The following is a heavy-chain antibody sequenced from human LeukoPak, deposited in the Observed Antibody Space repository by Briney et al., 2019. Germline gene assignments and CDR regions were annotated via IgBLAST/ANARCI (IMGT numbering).Heavy chain of an antibody. CDR1: GGLISRIEYY. J-gene: IGHJ4*02. CDR3: ASVSVWELATHTGGSFDY. Sequence: SETLSLTCTVSGGLISRIEYYWGWVRQSPVKGLEWLGHIYHTGTTLYSPHLNNRLTVSVDSSKNQFSLTLNSVTAADTAVYYCASVSVWELATHTGGSFDYWGRGILVTVSS. D-gene: IGHD1-26*01. CDR2: IYHTGTT. V-gene: IGHV4-30-4*01.